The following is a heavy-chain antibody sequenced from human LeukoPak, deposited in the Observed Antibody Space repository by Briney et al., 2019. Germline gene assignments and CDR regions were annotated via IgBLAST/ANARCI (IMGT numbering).Heavy chain of an antibody. CDR1: GGSISSYY. D-gene: IGHD2-2*01. CDR2: IYTSGST. V-gene: IGHV4-4*07. J-gene: IGHJ4*02. Sequence: SETLSLTCTVSGGSISSYYWSWIRQPAGKGLEWVGRIYTSGSTNYNPSLKRRVTMSVDTSKNQFSLKLSSVTAADTAVYYCARERGVPAALGAYYFDYWGQGTLVTVSS. CDR3: ARERGVPAALGAYYFDY.